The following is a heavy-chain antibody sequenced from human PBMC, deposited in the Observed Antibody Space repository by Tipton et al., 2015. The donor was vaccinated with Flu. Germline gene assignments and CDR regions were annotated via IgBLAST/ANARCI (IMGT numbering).Heavy chain of an antibody. CDR1: GYFISSGYY. J-gene: IGHJ4*02. CDR2: IYHNGDI. CDR3: ARAEIGDFDY. D-gene: IGHD2/OR15-2a*01. V-gene: IGHV4-38-2*02. Sequence: LRLSCTVSGYFISSGYYWGWIRQPPGKGLEWIGSIYHNGDIHFNPSLKSRVSISVDTSNNRFSLNLTSVTAADTAVYYCARAEIGDFDYWGQGTLVTVSS.